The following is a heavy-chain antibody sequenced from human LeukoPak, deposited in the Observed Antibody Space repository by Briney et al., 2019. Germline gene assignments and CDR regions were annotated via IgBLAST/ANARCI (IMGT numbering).Heavy chain of an antibody. J-gene: IGHJ4*02. CDR3: VTYYFDSSGPKKNY. V-gene: IGHV4-34*01. Sequence: SETLSLTCAVYGGSFSGYYWSWIRQPPGKGLEWIGEINHSGSTNYNPSLKSRVTISVDMSKKQFSLKLSSVTAADTAVYYCVTYYFDSSGPKKNYWGQGTLVTVSS. D-gene: IGHD3-22*01. CDR2: INHSGST. CDR1: GGSFSGYY.